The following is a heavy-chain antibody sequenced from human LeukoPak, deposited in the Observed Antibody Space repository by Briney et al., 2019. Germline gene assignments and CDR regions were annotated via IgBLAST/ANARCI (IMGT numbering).Heavy chain of an antibody. CDR2: IRYDESKE. V-gene: IGHV3-30*02. J-gene: IGHJ4*02. CDR1: GFTFSTYG. D-gene: IGHD4-23*01. CDR3: AKALVTTLINTYQIDF. Sequence: GGSLRLSCAASGFTFSTYGMHSVRQSPGKGLEWVAFIRYDESKEFYADSLKGRFTVSRDNSQNTLFLQINSLRTEDTAVYYCAKALVTTLINTYQIDFWGQGTLVTVSS.